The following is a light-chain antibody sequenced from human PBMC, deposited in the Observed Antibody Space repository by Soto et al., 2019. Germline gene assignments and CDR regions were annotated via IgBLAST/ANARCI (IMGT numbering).Light chain of an antibody. CDR3: SSYTSSSPYV. Sequence: QSVLTQPASVSGSPGQSITISCTGTSSDVGAYNYVSWYQQYPGKVPKLMIYEVSNRPSGVSNRFSGSKSGNTASLTISGLQAEDEADYYCSSYTSSSPYVFGTGTRSPS. CDR2: EVS. CDR1: SSDVGAYNY. V-gene: IGLV2-14*01. J-gene: IGLJ1*01.